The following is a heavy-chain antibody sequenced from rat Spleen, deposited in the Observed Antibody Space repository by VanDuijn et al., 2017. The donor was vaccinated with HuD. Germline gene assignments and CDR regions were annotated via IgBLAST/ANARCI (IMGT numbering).Heavy chain of an antibody. J-gene: IGHJ2*01. CDR3: TREGGYFDY. D-gene: IGHD1-11*01. V-gene: IGHV5-62*01. CDR2: ISSDSGT. Sequence: VQLVESGGGLVQPGKSLKLSCSASGFTFSSYGLHWVRQAPGKGLNWVAFISSDSGTVYADAVGGRFTISRDNAKNTLYLQLNSLKSEDTAIYYCTREGGYFDYWGQGVMVTVSS. CDR1: GFTFSSYG.